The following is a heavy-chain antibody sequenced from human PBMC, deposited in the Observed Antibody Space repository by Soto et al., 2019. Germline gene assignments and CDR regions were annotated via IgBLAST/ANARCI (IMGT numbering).Heavy chain of an antibody. J-gene: IGHJ1*01. D-gene: IGHD2-21*01. V-gene: IGHV1-46*02. Sequence: QVQLLQSGPEVKKSGASVKLSCTASGYTSKTQYLQWVREAPGQGRQWMGLINRSGRGALYAQKFQGRVALTMDTSTRTVFLEMNSLRSEDAAVYSCATVESCGGDCYYFHHWGQGTVLTVSS. CDR2: INRSGRGA. CDR3: ATVESCGGDCYYFHH. CDR1: GYTSKTQY.